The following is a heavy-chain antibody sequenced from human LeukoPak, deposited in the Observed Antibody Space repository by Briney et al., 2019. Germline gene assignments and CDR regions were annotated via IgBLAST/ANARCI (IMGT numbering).Heavy chain of an antibody. Sequence: GGSLRLSCAASGFTFSSYSMTWVRQAPGRGLEWVSCITTSSSDIYYADSVEGRFTISRDNAKKSLYLQMNSLRAEDTAMYYCAREVAVAGTINWGQGTLVTVSS. D-gene: IGHD6-13*01. J-gene: IGHJ4*02. CDR1: GFTFSSYS. CDR2: ITTSSSDI. V-gene: IGHV3-21*01. CDR3: AREVAVAGTIN.